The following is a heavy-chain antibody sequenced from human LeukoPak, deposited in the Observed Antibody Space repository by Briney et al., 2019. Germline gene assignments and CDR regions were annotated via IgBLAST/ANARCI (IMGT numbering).Heavy chain of an antibody. Sequence: GASVKVSCKASGYTFTSYDINWVRQATGQGLEWMGWMNPNSGNTGYAQKFQGRVTMTRNTSISTAYMELSSLRSEDTAVYYCARDRPAVRMVRGVIDYWGQGTLVTVSS. CDR2: MNPNSGNT. CDR1: GYTFTSYD. J-gene: IGHJ4*02. CDR3: ARDRPAVRMVRGVIDY. V-gene: IGHV1-8*01. D-gene: IGHD3-10*01.